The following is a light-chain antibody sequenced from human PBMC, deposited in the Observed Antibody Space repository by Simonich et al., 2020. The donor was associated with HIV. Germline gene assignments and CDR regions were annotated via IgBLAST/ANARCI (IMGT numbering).Light chain of an antibody. J-gene: IGLJ2*01. V-gene: IGLV2-14*01. CDR2: DVS. CDR1: SSDVVGYNY. Sequence: QSALTQPASVSGSPGQSITISCTGTSSDVVGYNYVSWYQQHPGKAPKLMIYDVSKRPSGVSNRFSASKSGNTASLTISGLQARDEADYYCSSYTGSNTVVFGGGTKLTVL. CDR3: SSYTGSNTVV.